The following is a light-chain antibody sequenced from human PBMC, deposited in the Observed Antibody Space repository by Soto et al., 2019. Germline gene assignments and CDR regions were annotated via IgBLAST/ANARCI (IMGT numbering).Light chain of an antibody. CDR3: SAYAGSNNFV. CDR1: SSDVGGYNY. CDR2: EVS. V-gene: IGLV2-8*01. Sequence: QSVLTQPASVSGSPGQSITISCTGTSSDVGGYNYVSWYQQHLGKAPKLIIYEVSQRPSGVPDRFSGSKSGNTASLTVSGLQTEDEADYYCSAYAGSNNFVFGSGTKVTV. J-gene: IGLJ1*01.